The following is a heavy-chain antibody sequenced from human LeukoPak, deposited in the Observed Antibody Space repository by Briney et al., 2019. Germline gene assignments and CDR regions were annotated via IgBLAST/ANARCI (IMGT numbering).Heavy chain of an antibody. D-gene: IGHD3-22*01. CDR1: GFTFSSYA. Sequence: GGSLRLSCAASGFTFSSYAMSWVRQAPGKGLEWVSSISGSGGSIYYADSVKGRFTISRDNFKNTLYLQMNSLRAEDTAVYYCAKEGGYYYDSSGYQPYWGQGTLVTVSS. J-gene: IGHJ4*02. V-gene: IGHV3-23*01. CDR3: AKEGGYYYDSSGYQPY. CDR2: ISGSGGSI.